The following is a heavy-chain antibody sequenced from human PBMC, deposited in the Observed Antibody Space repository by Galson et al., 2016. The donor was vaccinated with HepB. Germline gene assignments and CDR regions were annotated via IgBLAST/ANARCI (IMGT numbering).Heavy chain of an antibody. CDR1: GFSFDAYA. Sequence: SLRLSCAASGFSFDAYAMHWVRQAPGKGLEWVSGISWNSYIIGYADSVKGRFTISRDKFKNTLYLQMNCLRAEDTALYYCAIDLRVPADYGSGSYWGQGTLVTVSS. V-gene: IGHV3-9*01. CDR3: AIDLRVPADYGSGSY. J-gene: IGHJ4*02. D-gene: IGHD3-10*01. CDR2: ISWNSYII.